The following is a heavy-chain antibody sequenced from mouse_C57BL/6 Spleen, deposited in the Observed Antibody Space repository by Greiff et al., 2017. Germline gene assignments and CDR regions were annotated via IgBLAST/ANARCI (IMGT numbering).Heavy chain of an antibody. J-gene: IGHJ2*01. V-gene: IGHV1-22*01. CDR3: AVAYYSNYFDY. Sequence: VQLQQSGPELVKPGASVKMSCKASGYTFTDYNMHWVKQSHGKSLEWIGYINPNNGGTSYNQKFKGKATLTVNKSSSTAYMELRSLTSEDSAVYYCAVAYYSNYFDYWGQGTTLTVSS. D-gene: IGHD2-5*01. CDR1: GYTFTDYN. CDR2: INPNNGGT.